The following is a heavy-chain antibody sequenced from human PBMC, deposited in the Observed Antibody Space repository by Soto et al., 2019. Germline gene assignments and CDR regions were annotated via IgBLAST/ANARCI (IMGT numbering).Heavy chain of an antibody. J-gene: IGHJ5*02. CDR3: TKAPNLVRGFMGQQLLWLDP. Sequence: GASVKVSCKVSGDALTELPIHWVRQAPGKGLEWMGGIDPEDGEAIYAQQFQGRLIVTEDTSTDTAHMELTALRFDDTAVYYCTKAPNLVRGFMGQQLLWLDPWGQGTLVTVST. CDR2: IDPEDGEA. D-gene: IGHD3-10*01. CDR1: GDALTELP. V-gene: IGHV1-24*01.